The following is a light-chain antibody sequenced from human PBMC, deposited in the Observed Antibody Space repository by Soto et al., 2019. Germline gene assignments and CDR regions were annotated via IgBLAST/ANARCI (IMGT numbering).Light chain of an antibody. CDR3: QQYNNWPLT. CDR2: GAS. V-gene: IGKV3-15*01. J-gene: IGKJ4*01. CDR1: QSVSSN. Sequence: EIVMTQSPATLSVSPGERATLSCRGSQSVSSNLAWYQQKPGQALRLLIYGASTRATGIPARFSGSGSGTEFTLTISSLQSEDFAVYYCQQYNNWPLTFGGGTMVEIK.